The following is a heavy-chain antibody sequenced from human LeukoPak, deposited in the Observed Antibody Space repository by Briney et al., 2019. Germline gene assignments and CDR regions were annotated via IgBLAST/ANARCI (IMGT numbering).Heavy chain of an antibody. J-gene: IGHJ4*02. D-gene: IGHD3-22*01. CDR2: IKTDGSST. CDR1: GFTFSNYW. CDR3: ARDPHYFDTSGSDYFDY. V-gene: IGHV3-74*01. Sequence: PGGSLRLSCAASGFTFSNYWMHWVRQAPGKGLVWVSRIKTDGSSTSYADSVKGRFTISRDNAKNTVYLQMNSLRAEDTAVYYCARDPHYFDTSGSDYFDYWGQGALVTVSS.